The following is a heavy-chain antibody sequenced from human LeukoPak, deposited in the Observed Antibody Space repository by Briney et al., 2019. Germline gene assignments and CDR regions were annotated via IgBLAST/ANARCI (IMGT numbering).Heavy chain of an antibody. J-gene: IGHJ4*02. Sequence: PGGSLRLSCAASGFTFSSYGMHWVRQAPGTGLEWVAVIWYDGSNKYYADSVKGRFTISRDNSENTLYLQMNSLRAEDTAMYYCARDQSGYDFGFDYWGQGALVTVSS. CDR2: IWYDGSNK. CDR1: GFTFSSYG. D-gene: IGHD5-12*01. V-gene: IGHV3-33*01. CDR3: ARDQSGYDFGFDY.